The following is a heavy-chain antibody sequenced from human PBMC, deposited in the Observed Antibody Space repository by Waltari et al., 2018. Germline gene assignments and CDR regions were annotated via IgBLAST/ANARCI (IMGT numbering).Heavy chain of an antibody. Sequence: QVQLVQSGAEVKKPGASVKVSCKASGYTFTSYAMHWVRQAPGQRLEWMGWINAGKGNTKYSQKFQGRVTITRDTSASTAYMELSSLRSEDTAVYYCARDILPAATTYYYYYGMDVWGQGTTVTVSS. J-gene: IGHJ6*02. CDR3: ARDILPAATTYYYYYGMDV. D-gene: IGHD2-2*01. CDR1: GYTFTSYA. V-gene: IGHV1-3*01. CDR2: INAGKGNT.